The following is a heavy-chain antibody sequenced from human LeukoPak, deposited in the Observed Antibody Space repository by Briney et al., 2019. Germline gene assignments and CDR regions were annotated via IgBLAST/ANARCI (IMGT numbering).Heavy chain of an antibody. Sequence: GGSLRLSCAASGFTFNSYSMNWVRQAPGKGLEWVSSISSSSSYIYYADSVKGRFTISRDNAKNSLYLQMNSLRAEDTAVYYCARDGSAKGLYYYYMDVWGKGTTVTVSS. CDR2: ISSSSSYI. CDR3: ARDGSAKGLYYYYMDV. J-gene: IGHJ6*03. V-gene: IGHV3-21*01. D-gene: IGHD5-18*01. CDR1: GFTFNSYS.